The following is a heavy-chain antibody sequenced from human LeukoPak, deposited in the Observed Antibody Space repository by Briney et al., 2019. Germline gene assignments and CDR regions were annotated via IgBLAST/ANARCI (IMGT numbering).Heavy chain of an antibody. V-gene: IGHV1-2*04. CDR3: ARERGFGELVFDY. CDR1: GYTFTGYY. CDR2: INPNSGGT. J-gene: IGHJ4*02. D-gene: IGHD3-10*01. Sequence: GASVKVSCKASGYTFTGYYMHWVRRAPGQGLEWMGWINPNSGGTNYAQKFQGWVTMTRDTSISTAYMELSRLRSDDTAVYYCARERGFGELVFDYWGQGTLVTVSS.